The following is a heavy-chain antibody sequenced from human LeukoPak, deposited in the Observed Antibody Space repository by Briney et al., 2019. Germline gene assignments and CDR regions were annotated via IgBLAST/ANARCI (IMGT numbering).Heavy chain of an antibody. CDR2: IYYRGST. CDR3: ARVLWNDRRDFDY. V-gene: IGHV4-31*03. D-gene: IGHD1-1*01. CDR1: GGSISIGGCY. J-gene: IGHJ4*02. Sequence: SETLSLTCTVSGGSISIGGCYWSWIRQPPGKGLEWIGYIYYRGSTNYNPSLESRVTISVDTSKNQLSLKLTSVTAADTAVYYCARVLWNDRRDFDYWGQGTLVTVSS.